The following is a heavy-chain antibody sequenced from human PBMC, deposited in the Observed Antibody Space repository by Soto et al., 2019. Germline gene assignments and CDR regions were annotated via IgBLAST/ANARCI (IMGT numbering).Heavy chain of an antibody. J-gene: IGHJ4*02. V-gene: IGHV1-18*01. Sequence: QVHLLQSGAEVEKPGASVEVSCKASGYTFTDYGSSWVRQAPGQGRQWRGWITALNGNTKYSQPFQGRVTMTTDTSTSTAYMELRSLESDDTDVYYCARISQSDFWSGYYYFFDYWGQGTLVTVSS. D-gene: IGHD3-3*01. CDR1: GYTFTDYG. CDR3: ARISQSDFWSGYYYFFDY. CDR2: ITALNGNT.